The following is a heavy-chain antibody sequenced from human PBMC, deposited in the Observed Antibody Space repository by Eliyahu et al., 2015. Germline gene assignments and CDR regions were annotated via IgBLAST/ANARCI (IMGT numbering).Heavy chain of an antibody. CDR1: GYXFTSYY. V-gene: IGHV1-46*01. D-gene: IGHD3-9*01. CDR2: INPSGGST. J-gene: IGHJ4*02. CDR3: TRANFQRTGYLSPGY. Sequence: QVQLVQSGAEVKKPGASVNVSCKASGYXFTSYYMHWVRQAPGQGPGWMGIINPSGGSTTYAQRFQGRVTVTRDVSTTTVFMELSRLRSEDTAVYYCTRANFQRTGYLSPGYWGQGTLVTVSS.